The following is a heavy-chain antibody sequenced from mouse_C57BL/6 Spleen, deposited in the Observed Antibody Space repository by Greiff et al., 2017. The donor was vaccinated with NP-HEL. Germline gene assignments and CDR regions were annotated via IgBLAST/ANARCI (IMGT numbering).Heavy chain of an antibody. CDR2: INPKYGTT. J-gene: IGHJ1*03. V-gene: IGHV1-39*01. CDR1: GYSFTDYN. CDR3: AFDHVRWYFAD. Sequence: VQLQQSGPELVKPGASVKISCKASGYSFTDYNMNWVKQSHGKGLEWIGVINPKYGTTSYNQKFKGKATLTVDQSASTAYMQLNSLTSEDSAVYYCAFDHVRWYFADWGTGTTVTVSS.